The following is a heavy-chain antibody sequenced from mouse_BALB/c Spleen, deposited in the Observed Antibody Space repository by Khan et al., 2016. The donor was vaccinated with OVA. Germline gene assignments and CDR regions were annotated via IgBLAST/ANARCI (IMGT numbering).Heavy chain of an antibody. CDR1: GYSITSGYS. D-gene: IGHD2-1*01. CDR2: IYYSGII. V-gene: IGHV3-1*02. J-gene: IGHJ4*01. Sequence: VQLKESGPDLVKPSQSLSLTCTVTGYSITSGYSWHWIRQFPGNKLEWLGYIYYSGIINFNPSLKSRISITRDTSKNQFFLQLNSVTAEDTATXYCARDGNYMDYWGQGTSVTVSS. CDR3: ARDGNYMDY.